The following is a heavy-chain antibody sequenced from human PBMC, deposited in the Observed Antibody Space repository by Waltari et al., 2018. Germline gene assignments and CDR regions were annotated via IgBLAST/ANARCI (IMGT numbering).Heavy chain of an antibody. CDR2: ISYDGSNK. D-gene: IGHD2-2*01. J-gene: IGHJ4*02. Sequence: VQLMVSGGCVVEPGRLLRVSCAASGFTFSSYAMLGVCQGPCKGLEWVAVISYDGSNKYYADSVKGRFTISRDNSKNTLYLQMNSLRAEDTAVYYCARVLLKSVVVPAALDYWGQGTLVTVSS. CDR1: GFTFSSYA. V-gene: IGHV3-30-3*01. CDR3: ARVLLKSVVVPAALDY.